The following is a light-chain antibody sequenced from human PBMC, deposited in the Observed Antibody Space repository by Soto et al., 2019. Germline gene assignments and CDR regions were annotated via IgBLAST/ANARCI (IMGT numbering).Light chain of an antibody. CDR3: SSYTSSSTVV. CDR2: EVT. CDR1: SSDVGSYNR. J-gene: IGLJ2*01. V-gene: IGLV2-18*02. Sequence: QSALTQPPSVSGSPGQSVTISCTGTSSDVGSYNRVSWYQQPPGTAPKLMIYEVTYWPSGVPDRFSGSKSDNTASLTISGLQPEDEGDYYCSSYTSSSTVVFGGGTKLTVL.